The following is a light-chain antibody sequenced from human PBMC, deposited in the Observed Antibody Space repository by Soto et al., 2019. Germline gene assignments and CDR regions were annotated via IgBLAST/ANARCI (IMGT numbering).Light chain of an antibody. J-gene: IGLJ2*01. V-gene: IGLV2-8*01. CDR1: RDDVGGWNY. CDR3: CSYEGSNVVL. CDR2: EVN. Sequence: QSVLTQLPSASGSPGQSVTISCTGTRDDVGGWNYVSWYQQHPGKAPKLVIYEVNRRPSGVPDRFSGSKSGNTAYLTVSGLRTEDEGHYYCCSYEGSNVVLFGGGTKVTVL.